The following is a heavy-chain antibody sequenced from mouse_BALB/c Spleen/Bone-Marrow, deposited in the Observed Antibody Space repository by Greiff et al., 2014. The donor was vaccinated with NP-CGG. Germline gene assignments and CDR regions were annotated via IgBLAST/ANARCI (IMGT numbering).Heavy chain of an antibody. Sequence: VQLVESVAELVRPGSSVKISCESSGYVFSTYWINWVKQRPGQGLEWIGQIYPGDGDTDYNGKFKDKATLTADKSSNTAYMQLSSLTAEDAAVYFCARGGISVDYWGQGTTLTVSS. CDR1: GYVFSTYW. CDR2: IYPGDGDT. J-gene: IGHJ2*01. V-gene: IGHV1-80*01. CDR3: ARGGISVDY.